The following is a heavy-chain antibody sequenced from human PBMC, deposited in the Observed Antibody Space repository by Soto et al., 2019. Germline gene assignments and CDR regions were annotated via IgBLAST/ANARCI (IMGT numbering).Heavy chain of an antibody. CDR1: GGSISSSSYY. CDR3: ARLLNSKEAWYSSSHRAYFDY. J-gene: IGHJ4*02. V-gene: IGHV4-39*01. CDR2: IYYSGST. Sequence: QLQLQESGPGLVKPSETLSLTCTVSGGSISSSSYYWGWIRQPPGKGLEWIGSIYYSGSTYYNPSLKSRVTISVDTSKNQFSLKLSSVTAADTAVYYCARLLNSKEAWYSSSHRAYFDYWGQGTLVTVSS. D-gene: IGHD6-13*01.